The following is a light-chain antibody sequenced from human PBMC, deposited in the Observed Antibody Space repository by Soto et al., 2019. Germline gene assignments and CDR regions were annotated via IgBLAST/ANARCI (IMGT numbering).Light chain of an antibody. CDR3: SSYAGSNTVL. V-gene: IGLV2-8*01. CDR2: EVT. Sequence: QSVLTQPPSASGSPGQSVTISCTGTSSDVGGDEYVSWYQQHPGKAPKLIIYEVTKRPSGVPRRFSGSKSGNTASLTVSGLQAEDEADYYCSSYAGSNTVLFGGGTKVTVL. CDR1: SSDVGGDEY. J-gene: IGLJ2*01.